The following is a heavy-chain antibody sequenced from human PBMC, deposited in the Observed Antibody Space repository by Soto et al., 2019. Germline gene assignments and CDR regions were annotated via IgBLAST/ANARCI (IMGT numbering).Heavy chain of an antibody. D-gene: IGHD2-2*01. CDR2: INHSGTT. CDR1: GGSFSGYY. V-gene: IGHV4-34*01. Sequence: SETLSLTCAVYGGSFSGYYWSWIRQPPGKGLEWIGEINHSGTTNYNPSLKSRVTISVDTCKNQFSLKLSSVTAADTAVYYCARGRGVVLPAAMGRGFDPWGQGTLVTVSS. J-gene: IGHJ5*02. CDR3: ARGRGVVLPAAMGRGFDP.